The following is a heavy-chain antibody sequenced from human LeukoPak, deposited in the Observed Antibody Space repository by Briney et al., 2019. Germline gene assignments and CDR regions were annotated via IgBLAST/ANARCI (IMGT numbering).Heavy chain of an antibody. CDR2: INPNSGGT. J-gene: IGHJ5*02. Sequence: ASVKVSCKASGYTFTGYYMHWVRQAPGQGLEWMGWINPNSGGTNYAQKFQGRVTMTRDTSISTAYMELSRLRSDDTAVYYCALYNWSFGGWFDPWGQGTLVTVSS. D-gene: IGHD1-20*01. CDR3: ALYNWSFGGWFDP. V-gene: IGHV1-2*02. CDR1: GYTFTGYY.